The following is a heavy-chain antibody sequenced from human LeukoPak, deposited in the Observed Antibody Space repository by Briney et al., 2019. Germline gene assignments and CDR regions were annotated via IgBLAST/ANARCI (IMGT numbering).Heavy chain of an antibody. J-gene: IGHJ1*01. CDR1: GFTFSSYG. Sequence: GRSLRLSCAASGFTFSSYGMHWVRQAPGKGLEWVSSISSSSSYIYYADSVKGRFTISRDNAKNSLYLQMNSLRAEDTAVYYCARDCSSTSCHPSWGQGTLVTVSS. CDR2: ISSSSSYI. D-gene: IGHD2-2*01. CDR3: ARDCSSTSCHPS. V-gene: IGHV3-21*01.